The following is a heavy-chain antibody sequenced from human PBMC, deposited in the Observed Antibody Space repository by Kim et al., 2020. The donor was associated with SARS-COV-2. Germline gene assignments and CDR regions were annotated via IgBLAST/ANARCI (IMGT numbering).Heavy chain of an antibody. CDR1: GFTFSSYA. J-gene: IGHJ6*02. Sequence: GGSLRLSCAASGFTFSSYAMSWVRQAPGKGLEWVSAISGSGGSTYYADSVKGRFTISRDNSKDTLYLQMNSLRAEDTAVYYCAKSGGIVVVPAANSYYYYGMDVWGQGTTVTVSS. V-gene: IGHV3-23*01. CDR3: AKSGGIVVVPAANSYYYYGMDV. D-gene: IGHD2-2*01. CDR2: ISGSGGST.